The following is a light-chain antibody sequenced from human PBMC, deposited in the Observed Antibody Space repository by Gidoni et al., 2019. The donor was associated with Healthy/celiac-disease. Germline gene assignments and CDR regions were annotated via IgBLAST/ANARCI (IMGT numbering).Light chain of an antibody. V-gene: IGKV1-8*01. Sequence: AIRMTQSPSSFSASTGDRVTITCRASQGISSYLAWYQQKPGEAPKLMIYAAYTLQSGVPSRFSGSGSGKDFTITISCLQYEDFATYYCQQYYTYPRTFGQGTKVEIK. CDR2: AAY. CDR3: QQYYTYPRT. CDR1: QGISSY. J-gene: IGKJ1*01.